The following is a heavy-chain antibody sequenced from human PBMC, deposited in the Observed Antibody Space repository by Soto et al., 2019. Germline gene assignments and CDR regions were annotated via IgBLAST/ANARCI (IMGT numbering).Heavy chain of an antibody. CDR2: ISWNSGGI. CDR3: AKDKERCGEARLGCYGMDV. V-gene: IGHV3-9*01. D-gene: IGHD3-10*01. CDR1: GFTFHDYA. Sequence: EVQLVESGGGLVQPGRSLRLSCAASGFTFHDYAMHWVRQAPGKGPQWVSGISWNSGGIAYADSVKGRSTISRDNAKNSLLLQMNSLRAEDTALYYCAKDKERCGEARLGCYGMDVWGQATTVTVSS. J-gene: IGHJ6*02.